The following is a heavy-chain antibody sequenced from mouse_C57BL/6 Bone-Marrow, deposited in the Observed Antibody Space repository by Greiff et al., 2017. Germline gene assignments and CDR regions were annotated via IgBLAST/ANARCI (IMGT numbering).Heavy chain of an antibody. CDR2: ISDGGSYT. D-gene: IGHD1-1*01. CDR1: GFTFSSYA. Sequence: VQLKESGGGLVKPGGSLKLSCAASGFTFSSYAMSWVRLTPEKRLEWVATISDGGSYTYYPDNVKGRFTITGDNAKNNLYLQMSHLKYEDTAMYYCARDRLLRYLYAMDYWGQGTSVTVSA. V-gene: IGHV5-4*01. J-gene: IGHJ4*01. CDR3: ARDRLLRYLYAMDY.